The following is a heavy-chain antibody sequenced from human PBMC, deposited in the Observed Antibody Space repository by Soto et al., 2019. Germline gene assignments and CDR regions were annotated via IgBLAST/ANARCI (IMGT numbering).Heavy chain of an antibody. D-gene: IGHD3-3*01. CDR2: IIPIFGTA. CDR3: ARTMRSYGFWSGYPPPYYYYGMDV. CDR1: GGTFSSYA. V-gene: IGHV1-69*06. J-gene: IGHJ6*02. Sequence: SVKVSCKASGGTFSSYAISWVRQAPGQGLEWMGGIIPIFGTANYAQKFQGRVTITADKSTSTAYMEQSSLRSEDTAVYYCARTMRSYGFWSGYPPPYYYYGMDVWGQGTTVTVSS.